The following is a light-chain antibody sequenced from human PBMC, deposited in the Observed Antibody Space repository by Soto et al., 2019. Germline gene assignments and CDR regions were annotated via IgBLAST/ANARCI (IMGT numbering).Light chain of an antibody. CDR1: QSVSRR. CDR2: DAS. Sequence: IQVTQSPSTLSASVGDRITITCWASQSVSRRLAWFQQKTGKAPKLLIYDASSLESGVPSRFSGRGSGTEFTLTISSLQPDDCATYYCHTYNSYSLHTFGQGTKVDIK. J-gene: IGKJ2*01. CDR3: HTYNSYSLHT. V-gene: IGKV1-5*01.